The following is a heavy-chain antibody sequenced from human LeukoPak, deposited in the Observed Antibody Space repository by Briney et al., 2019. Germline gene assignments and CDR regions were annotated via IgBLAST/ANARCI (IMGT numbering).Heavy chain of an antibody. CDR1: GYTFTSYG. Sequence: GASVKVSCKASGYTFTSYGISWVRQAPGQGLEWMGWISAYNGNTNYAQKLQGRVTMTTDTSTSTAYMELRSLRSDDTAVYYCAREFRRMSIFGVVTTYYNWFDPWGQGTLVTVSS. D-gene: IGHD3-3*01. CDR2: ISAYNGNT. J-gene: IGHJ5*02. V-gene: IGHV1-18*01. CDR3: AREFRRMSIFGVVTTYYNWFDP.